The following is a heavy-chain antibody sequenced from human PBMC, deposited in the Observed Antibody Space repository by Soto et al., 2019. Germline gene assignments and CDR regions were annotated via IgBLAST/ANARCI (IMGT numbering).Heavy chain of an antibody. V-gene: IGHV3-23*01. D-gene: IGHD3-3*01. CDR2: ISGSGGST. CDR1: GFTFSSYA. CDR3: AKVRFLEWLLPEFDY. Sequence: GGSLRLSCAASGFTFSSYAMSWVRQAPGKGLEWVSAISGSGGSTYYADSVKGRFTISRDNSKNTLYLQMNSLRAEDTAVYYCAKVRFLEWLLPEFDYWGQGTLVTVSS. J-gene: IGHJ4*02.